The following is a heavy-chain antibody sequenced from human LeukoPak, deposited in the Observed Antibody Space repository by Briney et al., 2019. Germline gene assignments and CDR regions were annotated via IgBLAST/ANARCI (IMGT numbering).Heavy chain of an antibody. CDR3: AREGPDYYDTSGDDAFDI. D-gene: IGHD3-22*01. CDR1: GFTFDDYT. J-gene: IGHJ3*02. V-gene: IGHV3-66*02. CDR2: IYSGGST. Sequence: GGSLRLSCAASGFTFDDYTMSWVRQAPGKGLEWVSIIYSGGSTYYADSVKGRFTISRDNSKNTLYLQMNSLRAEDTAVYYCAREGPDYYDTSGDDAFDIWGQGTMVTVSS.